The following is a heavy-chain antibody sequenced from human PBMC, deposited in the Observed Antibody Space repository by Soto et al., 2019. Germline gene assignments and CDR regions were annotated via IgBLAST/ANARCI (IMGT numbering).Heavy chain of an antibody. J-gene: IGHJ4*02. CDR2: ISWNSNII. CDR1: GFTFDDYA. V-gene: IGHV3-9*01. CDR3: AKGGPGGFCSGGRCYFDY. D-gene: IGHD2-15*01. Sequence: EVQLVESGGGLVQPGRSLRLSCAASGFTFDDYAMHWVRRVPGKGLEWVSSISWNSNIIGYADSVKGRFTISRDNGKNSLDLPMNSLRPEDTALYFCAKGGPGGFCSGGRCYFDYWGQGTLVTVSS.